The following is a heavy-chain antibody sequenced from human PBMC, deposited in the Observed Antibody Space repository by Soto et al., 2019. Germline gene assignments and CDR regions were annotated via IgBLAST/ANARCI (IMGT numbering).Heavy chain of an antibody. J-gene: IGHJ4*02. Sequence: GGSLRLSCAASGFPFSNYAMHWVRQALGKGLEWVAVIAYDGSNNYYADSVKGRFTISRDNSKNTLYLQMNSLRGEDTAVYYCAREITTTGTGRRYFDYWGQGTLVPVSS. V-gene: IGHV3-30-3*01. CDR1: GFPFSNYA. CDR2: IAYDGSNN. CDR3: AREITTTGTGRRYFDY. D-gene: IGHD6-13*01.